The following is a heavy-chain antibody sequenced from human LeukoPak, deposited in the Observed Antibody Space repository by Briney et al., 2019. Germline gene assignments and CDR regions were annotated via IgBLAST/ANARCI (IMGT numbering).Heavy chain of an antibody. Sequence: SETLSLTCTVSGGSISSYYWSWLRQPPGKGLEWIGYIYYSGSTNYNPSLKSRVTISVDTSKNQFSLKLSSVTAADTAVYYCARDSGYSSGWYLEAFDIWGQGTMVTVSS. J-gene: IGHJ3*02. D-gene: IGHD6-19*01. V-gene: IGHV4-59*01. CDR2: IYYSGST. CDR3: ARDSGYSSGWYLEAFDI. CDR1: GGSISSYY.